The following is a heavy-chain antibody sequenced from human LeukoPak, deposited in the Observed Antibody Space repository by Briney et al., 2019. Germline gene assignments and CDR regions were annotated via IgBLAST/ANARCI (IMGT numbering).Heavy chain of an antibody. D-gene: IGHD3-22*01. CDR2: ISAYNGDT. CDR1: GYRFSSYG. V-gene: IGHV1-18*04. J-gene: IGHJ3*02. Sequence: ASVKVSCKASGYRFSSYGIIWVRQAPGQGLEWMGWISAYNGDTNSEQKSQGRVTMTTDTSASTAYMELRSLRSDETAVYYCARPLTYYYDSNGRYAFEIWGQGTMVAVSS. CDR3: ARPLTYYYDSNGRYAFEI.